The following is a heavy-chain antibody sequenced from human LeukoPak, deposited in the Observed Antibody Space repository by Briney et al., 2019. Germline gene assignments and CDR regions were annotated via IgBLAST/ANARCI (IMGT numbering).Heavy chain of an antibody. Sequence: GGSLRLSCAASGFTFSSYAMHWVRQAPGKGLEWVAVISYDGSNKYYADSVKGRFTISRDNSKNTLYLQMNSLRAEDTAVYYCARSSGIAVAGTFPDYWGQGTLVTVSS. D-gene: IGHD6-19*01. CDR1: GFTFSSYA. J-gene: IGHJ4*02. CDR3: ARSSGIAVAGTFPDY. V-gene: IGHV3-30-3*01. CDR2: ISYDGSNK.